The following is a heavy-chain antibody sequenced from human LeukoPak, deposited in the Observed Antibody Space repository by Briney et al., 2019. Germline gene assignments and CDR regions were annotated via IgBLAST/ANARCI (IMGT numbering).Heavy chain of an antibody. V-gene: IGHV3-30-3*01. CDR1: GFTFSSYA. D-gene: IGHD4-17*01. Sequence: GGSLRLSCAASGFTFSSYAMHWVRQAPGKGLEWVAVISYDGSNKYYADSVKGRFTISRDNSKNTLYLQMNSLRAEDTAVYYCARTHGAKIFDYWGQGTLVTVSS. CDR3: ARTHGAKIFDY. CDR2: ISYDGSNK. J-gene: IGHJ4*02.